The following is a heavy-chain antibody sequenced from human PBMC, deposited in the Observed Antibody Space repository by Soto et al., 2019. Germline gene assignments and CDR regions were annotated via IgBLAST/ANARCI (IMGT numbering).Heavy chain of an antibody. CDR3: AHRRRSGSPFDY. Sequence: QITLKESGPTLVKPTQTLTLTCTFSGFSLSTSGVGVGWIRQPPGKALEWLALIYWDDDKRYSPSLKSRPTIPKDTPKHQVVLTMTNMDPVDTATYYCAHRRRSGSPFDYWGQGTLVTVSS. CDR1: GFSLSTSGVG. J-gene: IGHJ4*02. CDR2: IYWDDDK. V-gene: IGHV2-5*02. D-gene: IGHD1-26*01.